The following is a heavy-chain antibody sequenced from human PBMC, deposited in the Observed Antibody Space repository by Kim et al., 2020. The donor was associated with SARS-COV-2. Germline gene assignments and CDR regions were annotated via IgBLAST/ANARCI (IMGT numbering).Heavy chain of an antibody. CDR3: ARDGSQTYDFWSGFFLYYMDV. CDR2: IIPILGIA. CDR1: GGTFSSYA. J-gene: IGHJ6*03. V-gene: IGHV1-69*04. Sequence: VKVSCKAYGGTFSSYAISWVRQAPGQGLEWMGRIIPILGIANYAQKFQGRGTITADQYTSTAYMELSSLRSEDTAVYYCARDGSQTYDFWSGFFLYYMDVWGNGTTVTVSS. D-gene: IGHD3-3*01.